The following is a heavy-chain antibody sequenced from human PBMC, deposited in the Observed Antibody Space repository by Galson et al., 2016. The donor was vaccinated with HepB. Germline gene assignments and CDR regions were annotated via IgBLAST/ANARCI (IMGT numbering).Heavy chain of an antibody. V-gene: IGHV1-18*01. CDR2: ISTYNGNT. CDR1: GYSFTNYG. D-gene: IGHD1-7*01. J-gene: IGHJ4*02. Sequence: SVKVSCKASGYSFTNYGISWVRQAPGQGLEWMGWISTYNGNTNYAQKLQGRVTMTTDTSTSTAYMELRSLRSDDTAVYYCARERGNYHYFDYWGQGTQVTVSS. CDR3: ARERGNYHYFDY.